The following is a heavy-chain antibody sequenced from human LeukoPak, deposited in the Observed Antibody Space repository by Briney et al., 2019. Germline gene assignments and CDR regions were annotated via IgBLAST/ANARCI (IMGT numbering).Heavy chain of an antibody. CDR3: ARGRVLAAILQSPYYYYMDV. J-gene: IGHJ6*03. Sequence: GSSVKVSCKASGGTFSSYAISWVRQAPGQGLEWMGGIIPIFGTANYAQKFQGRVTITTDESTSTAYMELSSLRSEDTAVYYCARGRVLAAILQSPYYYYMDVWGKGTTVTVSS. V-gene: IGHV1-69*05. CDR1: GGTFSSYA. CDR2: IIPIFGTA. D-gene: IGHD2-2*02.